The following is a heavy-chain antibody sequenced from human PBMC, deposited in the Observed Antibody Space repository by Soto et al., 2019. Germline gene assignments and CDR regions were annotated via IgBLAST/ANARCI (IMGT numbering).Heavy chain of an antibody. D-gene: IGHD6-13*01. CDR3: ARHARRGQQLAKDY. V-gene: IGHV4-34*01. Sequence: QVQLQQWGAGLLKPSETLSLTCAVYGGSFSGYYWSWIRQPPGKGLEWIGEINHSGSTNYNPSLKSRVPISVDTSKNQFSLKLSSVTAADTAVYYCARHARRGQQLAKDYWGQGTLVTVSS. J-gene: IGHJ4*02. CDR2: INHSGST. CDR1: GGSFSGYY.